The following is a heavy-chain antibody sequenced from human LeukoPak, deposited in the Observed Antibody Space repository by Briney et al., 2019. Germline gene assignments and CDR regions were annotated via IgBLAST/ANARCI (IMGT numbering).Heavy chain of an antibody. CDR3: ARRGVTIVVDV. J-gene: IGHJ6*04. Sequence: ASVKVSCKTSGYTFRNYGINWVRQIPGQGLEWMGWISPYNGNTNYAQKLQGRVTMTTDTSTSTAYMELRSLTSDYTAVYYCARRGVTIVVDVWRKGPTVTIPS. D-gene: IGHD4-11*01. CDR2: ISPYNGNT. CDR1: GYTFRNYG. V-gene: IGHV1-18*01.